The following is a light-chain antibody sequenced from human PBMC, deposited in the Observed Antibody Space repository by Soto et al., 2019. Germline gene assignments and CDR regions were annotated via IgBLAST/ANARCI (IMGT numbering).Light chain of an antibody. V-gene: IGKV3-20*01. CDR3: QLYGSSPPRYT. Sequence: EIVLTQSPGTLYLSPGERATLSCRASQSVSSNYLAWYQQKRGQAPRLLIYAASARATGIPDMFSGSGSGTDFTLNISRLEPEDFAVYFCQLYGSSPPRYTFGQGTKLEIK. J-gene: IGKJ2*01. CDR2: AAS. CDR1: QSVSSNY.